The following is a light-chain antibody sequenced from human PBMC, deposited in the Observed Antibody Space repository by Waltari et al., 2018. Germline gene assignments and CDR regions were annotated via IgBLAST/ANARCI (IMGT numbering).Light chain of an antibody. V-gene: IGLV3-27*01. CDR1: VVAKKY. CDR2: KDT. Sequence: SYELTQPSSVSVSPGQTARITCSGHVVAKKYARWFKQMPGQAPVLVIYKDTGRPSGIPERFSGSTSGTTVTLTSSGAQVEDEADYYCYSAADNNRLVFGGGTKLTVL. J-gene: IGLJ2*01. CDR3: YSAADNNRLV.